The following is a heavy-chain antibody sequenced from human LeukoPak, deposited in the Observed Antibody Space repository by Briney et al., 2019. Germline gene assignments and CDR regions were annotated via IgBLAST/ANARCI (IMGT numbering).Heavy chain of an antibody. Sequence: GGSLRLSCAASGFTFDDYTMHWVRQAPGKGLEWVSLITWDGGSAFYADSVKGRFTISRDNSKNSLYVQMNSLRTEDTALYYCATERQKYFEYWGQGTLVTVSS. V-gene: IGHV3-43*01. J-gene: IGHJ4*02. CDR3: ATERQKYFEY. D-gene: IGHD2/OR15-2a*01. CDR2: ITWDGGSA. CDR1: GFTFDDYT.